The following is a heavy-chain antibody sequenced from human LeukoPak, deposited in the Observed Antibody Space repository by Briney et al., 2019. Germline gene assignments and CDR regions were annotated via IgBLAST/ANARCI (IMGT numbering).Heavy chain of an antibody. CDR1: GFNFSSYA. D-gene: IGHD1-26*01. V-gene: IGHV3-23*01. CDR3: AKGARWELPLDY. Sequence: AGGSLRLSCAASGFNFSSYAMSWVRQAPGKGLEWVSAISGSGGRTYYADSVKGRFTISRDNSMDTPYLQMNSLRADDTAVYYCAKGARWELPLDYWGQGTLVTVSS. CDR2: ISGSGGRT. J-gene: IGHJ4*02.